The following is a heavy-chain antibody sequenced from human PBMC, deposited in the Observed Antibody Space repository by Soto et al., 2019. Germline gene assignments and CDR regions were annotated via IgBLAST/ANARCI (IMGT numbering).Heavy chain of an antibody. CDR2: IYWNDDK. CDR3: AHRGDPNNWNYVPAFYFDY. V-gene: IGHV2-5*01. J-gene: IGHJ4*02. D-gene: IGHD1-7*01. Sequence: SGPTLVNPTQTLTLTCTFSGFSLSTSGVGVGWIRQPPGKALEWLALIYWNDDKRYSPSLKSRPTITKDTSKNQVVLKMTNMDPVDTATYYCAHRGDPNNWNYVPAFYFDYWGQGTLVTVSS. CDR1: GFSLSTSGVG.